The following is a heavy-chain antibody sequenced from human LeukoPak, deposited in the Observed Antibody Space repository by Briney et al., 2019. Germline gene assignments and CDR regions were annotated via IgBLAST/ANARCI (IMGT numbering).Heavy chain of an antibody. CDR1: GYTLTIYA. V-gene: IGHV1-3*01. CDR3: ARDRGKFLIAF. J-gene: IGHJ4*02. Sequence: ASVKLSCKASGYTLTIYAIHWVRQAPGQRLEWLGWISAGNGDTGYSQKFQGRVTFTRDTSANTVYMELTSLTSEDAAVYYCARDRGKFLIAFWGQGTLVTVSS. CDR2: ISAGNGDT. D-gene: IGHD1-26*01.